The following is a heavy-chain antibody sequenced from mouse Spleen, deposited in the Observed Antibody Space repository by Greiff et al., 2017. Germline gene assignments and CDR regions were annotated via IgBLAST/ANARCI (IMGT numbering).Heavy chain of an antibody. CDR3: ASTTVVAFDY. V-gene: IGHV1-66*01. J-gene: IGHJ2*01. D-gene: IGHD1-1*01. CDR2: IYPGSGNT. Sequence: VQLVESGPELVKPGASVKISCKASGYSFTSYYIHWVKQRPGQGLEWIGWIYPGSGNTKYNEKFKGKATLTADTSSSTAYMQLSSLTSEDSAVYYCASTTVVAFDYWGQGTTLTVSS. CDR1: GYSFTSYY.